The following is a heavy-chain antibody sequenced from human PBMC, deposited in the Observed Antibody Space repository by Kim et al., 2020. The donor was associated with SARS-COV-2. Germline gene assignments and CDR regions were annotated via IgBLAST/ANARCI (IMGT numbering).Heavy chain of an antibody. V-gene: IGHV4-39*01. J-gene: IGHJ5*02. CDR2: IYYSGST. CDR3: ARHGRHTYYDILLPGCWFDP. CDR1: GGSISSSSYY. Sequence: SETLSLTCTVSGGSISSSSYYWGWIRQPPGKGLEWIGSIYYSGSTYYNPSLKSRVTISVDTSKNQFSLKLSSVTAADTAVYYCARHGRHTYYDILLPGCWFDPWGQGTLVTVSS. D-gene: IGHD3-9*01.